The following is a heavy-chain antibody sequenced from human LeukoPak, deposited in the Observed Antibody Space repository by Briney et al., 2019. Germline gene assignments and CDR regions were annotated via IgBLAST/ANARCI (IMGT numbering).Heavy chain of an antibody. CDR2: INPNSGGT. V-gene: IGHV1-2*06. D-gene: IGHD3-22*01. CDR3: ARRRYYYDSSGYLGY. CDR1: GGTFSSYA. Sequence: ASVKVSCKASGGTFSSYAISWVRQAPGQGLEWMGRINPNSGGTNYAQKFQGRVTMTRDTSISTAYMELSRLRSDDTAVYYCARRRYYYDSSGYLGYWGQGTLVTVSS. J-gene: IGHJ4*02.